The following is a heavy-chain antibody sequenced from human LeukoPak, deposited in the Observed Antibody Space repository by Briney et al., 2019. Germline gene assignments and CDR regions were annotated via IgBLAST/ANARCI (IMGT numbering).Heavy chain of an antibody. CDR3: ARDTFGVDIVATTLDY. Sequence: ASVKVSCKASGYTFTDYYMHWVRQAPGQGLEWMGWINPNSGGTNYAQKFQGRVTMTRDTSISTAYMELSRLRSDDTAAYYCARDTFGVDIVATTLDYWGQGTLVTVSS. CDR2: INPNSGGT. J-gene: IGHJ4*02. D-gene: IGHD5-12*01. V-gene: IGHV1-2*02. CDR1: GYTFTDYY.